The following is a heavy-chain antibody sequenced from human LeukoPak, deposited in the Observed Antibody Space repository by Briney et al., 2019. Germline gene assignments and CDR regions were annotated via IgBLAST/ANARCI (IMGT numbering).Heavy chain of an antibody. V-gene: IGHV4-34*01. J-gene: IGHJ5*02. D-gene: IGHD3-22*01. CDR1: GGSFSGYY. CDR3: ARGRRITMIVVVINWFDP. Sequence: SGTLSLTCAVYGGSFSGYYWSWIRQPPGKGLEWIGEINHSGSTNYNPSLKSRVTISVDTSKNQFSLKLSSVTAADTAVYYCARGRRITMIVVVINWFDPWGQGTLVTVSS. CDR2: INHSGST.